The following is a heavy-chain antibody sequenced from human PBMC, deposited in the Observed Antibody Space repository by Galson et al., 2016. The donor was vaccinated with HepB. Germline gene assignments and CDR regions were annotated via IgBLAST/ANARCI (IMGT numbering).Heavy chain of an antibody. V-gene: IGHV1-18*04. CDR1: GYTFTNYG. J-gene: IGHJ6*02. CDR2: ISGYNGNT. CDR3: ARGGYCSGGGCYSNGLDV. D-gene: IGHD2-15*01. Sequence: VKVSCKASGYTFTNYGITWVRQGPGQGLEWMGWISGYNGNTIHAQKLQGRVTMTTDTSTSTAYMELRSLRSDDAAVYYCARGGYCSGGGCYSNGLDVWGQGTTVTVSS.